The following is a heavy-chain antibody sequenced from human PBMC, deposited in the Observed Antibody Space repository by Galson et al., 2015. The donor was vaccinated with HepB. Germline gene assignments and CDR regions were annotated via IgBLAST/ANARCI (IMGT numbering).Heavy chain of an antibody. D-gene: IGHD3-16*01. CDR2: ISSSGGPI. Sequence: SLRLSCAASGFTFSTYSMNWVRQAPGKGLEWVSYISSSGGPIYYADSVKGRFTISRDNAKNSLYLQMNSLRDEDTAVYYCARVTGGRGYDMDVWGQGTTVTVSS. CDR1: GFTFSTYS. CDR3: ARVTGGRGYDMDV. V-gene: IGHV3-48*02. J-gene: IGHJ6*02.